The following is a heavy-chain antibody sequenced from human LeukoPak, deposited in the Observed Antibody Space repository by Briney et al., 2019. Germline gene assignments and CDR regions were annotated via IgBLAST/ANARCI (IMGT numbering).Heavy chain of an antibody. J-gene: IGHJ6*02. CDR2: IYYSGST. V-gene: IGHV4-61*01. CDR3: ARDKRYYCGGDCYYYYGMDV. CDR1: GGSVSSGSYY. D-gene: IGHD2-21*02. Sequence: PSETLSLTCTVSGGSVSSGSYYWSWIRQPPGKGLEWIGYIYYSGSTNYNPSLKSRVTISVDTSKNQFSLKLSSVIAADTAVYYCARDKRYYCGGDCYYYYGMDVWGQGTTVTVSS.